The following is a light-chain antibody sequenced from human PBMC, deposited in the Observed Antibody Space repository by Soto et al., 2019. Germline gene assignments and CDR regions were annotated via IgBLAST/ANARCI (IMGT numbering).Light chain of an antibody. CDR1: QGISSY. CDR3: QQVNSYPFT. CDR2: AAS. V-gene: IGKV1-9*01. Sequence: DIQLTQSPSFQSASVGDRVTITCRASQGISSYLAWYQQKPGKAPKLLIYAASTLHSGVPSRFSGSGFGTEHTLTISSLQPEDFATYYCQQVNSYPFTLGGGTKVDTK. J-gene: IGKJ4*01.